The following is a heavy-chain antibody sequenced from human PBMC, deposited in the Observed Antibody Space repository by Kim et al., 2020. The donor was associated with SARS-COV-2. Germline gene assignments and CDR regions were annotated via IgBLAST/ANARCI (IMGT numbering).Heavy chain of an antibody. V-gene: IGHV1-18*04. CDR2: ISCYNGNK. CDR1: GYTFTSYG. J-gene: IGHJ3*02. Sequence: ASVKVSCKASGYTFTSYGISWVRQAPGQGLEWMGWISCYNGNKNYAQKFQGRVTMAKDTATSTAYMELRSLSSDDTAVYFCARDGFYDLFTGHNNIFDIWGQGTKVTVSS. D-gene: IGHD3-9*01. CDR3: ARDGFYDLFTGHNNIFDI.